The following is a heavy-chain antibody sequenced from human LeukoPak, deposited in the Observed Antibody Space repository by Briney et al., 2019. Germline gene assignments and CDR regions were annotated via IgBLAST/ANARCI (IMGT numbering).Heavy chain of an antibody. CDR3: ARDMGNYDFWSGRYYYMDV. CDR2: IKQDGSEK. J-gene: IGHJ6*03. CDR1: GFTFSSYW. Sequence: GGSLRLSCAASGFTFSSYWMSWVRQAPGKGLEWVANIKQDGSEKYYVDSVKGRFTISRDNAKNSLYLQMNSLRAEDTAVHYCARDMGNYDFWSGRYYYMDVWGKGTTVTVSS. V-gene: IGHV3-7*01. D-gene: IGHD3-3*01.